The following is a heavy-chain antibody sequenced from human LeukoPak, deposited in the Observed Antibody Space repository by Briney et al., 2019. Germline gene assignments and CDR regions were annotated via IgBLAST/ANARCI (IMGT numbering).Heavy chain of an antibody. CDR2: INWNGGST. Sequence: GGSLRLSCAASGFTFDDYGMSWVRQAPGKGLEWVSGINWNGGSTGYADSVKGRFTISRENAKNSLYLQMNSLRAGDTAVYYCARANEYNWFDPWGQGTLVTVSS. CDR1: GFTFDDYG. CDR3: ARANEYNWFDP. J-gene: IGHJ5*02. V-gene: IGHV3-20*04.